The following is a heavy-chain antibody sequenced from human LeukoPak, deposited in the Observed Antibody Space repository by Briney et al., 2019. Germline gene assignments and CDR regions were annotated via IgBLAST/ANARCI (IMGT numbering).Heavy chain of an antibody. J-gene: IGHJ3*02. Sequence: GGSLRLSCAPSGFTFTNYWMHWVRQALGEGLEWVSSISSSSDYIFYADSLKGRFTISRDNAKNSLYLQMNSMRAEDTAVYYCAREEGGAGLYGFDIWGQGTMVTVSS. CDR2: ISSSSDYI. CDR3: AREEGGAGLYGFDI. V-gene: IGHV3-21*01. CDR1: GFTFTNYW. D-gene: IGHD1-26*01.